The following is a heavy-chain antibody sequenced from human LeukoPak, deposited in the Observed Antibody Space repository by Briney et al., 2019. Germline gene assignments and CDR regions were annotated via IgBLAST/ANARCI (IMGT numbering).Heavy chain of an antibody. D-gene: IGHD4-17*01. Sequence: PGGSLRPSCAASGFTVSSNYMSWVRQAPGMGLEWVSVIYSGGSTYYADSVKGRFTISRDNSKNTLYLQMNSLKTEDTAVYYCTRHPYGEDSDYWGQGTLVTVSS. J-gene: IGHJ4*02. CDR2: IYSGGST. CDR3: TRHPYGEDSDY. CDR1: GFTVSSNY. V-gene: IGHV3-53*01.